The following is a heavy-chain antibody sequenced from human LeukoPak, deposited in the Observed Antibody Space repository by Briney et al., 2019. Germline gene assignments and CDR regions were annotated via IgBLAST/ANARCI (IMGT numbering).Heavy chain of an antibody. D-gene: IGHD6-19*01. Sequence: KTSETLSLTCAVYGGSFSGYYWSWIRQPPGKGLEWIGEINHSGSTNYNPSLKSRVTISVDTSKNQFSLKLSSVTAADTAVYYCARLASFSSGWYAQPYYFDYWGQGTLVTVSS. CDR2: INHSGST. CDR1: GGSFSGYY. CDR3: ARLASFSSGWYAQPYYFDY. J-gene: IGHJ4*02. V-gene: IGHV4-34*01.